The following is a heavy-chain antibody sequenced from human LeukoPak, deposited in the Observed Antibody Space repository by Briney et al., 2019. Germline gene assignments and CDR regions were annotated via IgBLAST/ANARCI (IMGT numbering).Heavy chain of an antibody. Sequence: GASVKVSCKASGYTFTGYYMHWVRQAPGQGLEWMGWINPNSGGTNYAQKFQGRVTMTRDTSISTAYMEVSRLRSDDTAVYFCARIKYANYADSWGQGTLVTVSS. CDR2: INPNSGGT. CDR1: GYTFTGYY. CDR3: ARIKYANYADS. D-gene: IGHD4/OR15-4a*01. J-gene: IGHJ4*02. V-gene: IGHV1-2*02.